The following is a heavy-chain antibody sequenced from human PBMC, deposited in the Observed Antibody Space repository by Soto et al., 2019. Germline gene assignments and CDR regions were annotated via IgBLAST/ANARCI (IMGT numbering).Heavy chain of an antibody. CDR1: GGSISSSSYD. D-gene: IGHD2-8*01. J-gene: IGHJ3*02. CDR3: ARDEYCTNGVCYSGDAFDI. Sequence: SETLCLTWTVSGGSISSSSYDWGWIRQPPGKGLEWIGSIYYSGSTYYNPSLKSRVTISVDTSKIQFSLKLSSVTAADTAVYYCARDEYCTNGVCYSGDAFDIWGQGTRVT. V-gene: IGHV4-39*02. CDR2: IYYSGST.